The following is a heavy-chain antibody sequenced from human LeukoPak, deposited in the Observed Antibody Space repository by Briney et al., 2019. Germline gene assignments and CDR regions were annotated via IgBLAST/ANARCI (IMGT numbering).Heavy chain of an antibody. CDR2: ISGSGGST. D-gene: IGHD6-19*01. J-gene: IGHJ4*02. Sequence: PGGSLRLSCAASGFTFSSYAMSWVRQAPGKGLEWVSAISGSGGSTYYADSVKGRFTISRDNAKNSLYLQMNSLSAEDTAVYYCARDRAIGSWIAVAVFDYWGQGTLVTVSS. CDR1: GFTFSSYA. CDR3: ARDRAIGSWIAVAVFDY. V-gene: IGHV3-23*01.